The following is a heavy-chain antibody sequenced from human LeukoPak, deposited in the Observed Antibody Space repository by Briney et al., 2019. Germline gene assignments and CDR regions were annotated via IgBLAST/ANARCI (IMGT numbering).Heavy chain of an antibody. V-gene: IGHV3-48*04. D-gene: IGHD3-10*01. Sequence: GGALRLSCAGPGITCRSYSMKWGRPAPGEGPGGSSYISSESSTIYYADSVKGRFTIPRDNAKNPLYLQMNSLRAEDTAVYYCARDSYYYGSGTSWYFDYWGQGTLVTVSP. CDR2: ISSESSTI. CDR1: GITCRSYS. J-gene: IGHJ4*02. CDR3: ARDSYYYGSGTSWYFDY.